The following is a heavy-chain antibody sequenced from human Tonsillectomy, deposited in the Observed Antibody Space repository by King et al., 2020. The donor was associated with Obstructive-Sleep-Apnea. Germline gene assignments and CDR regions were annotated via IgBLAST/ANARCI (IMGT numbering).Heavy chain of an antibody. J-gene: IGHJ4*02. CDR3: AKDWGDDSNYLG. Sequence: VQLVESGGGLVQPGGSLRLSCAASGFTFNNYAMSWVRQAPGKGLEWVSGISGSGGTTYSADPVKGRFTISRDNSKNMLYLQMNSLRAEDTAVYYCAKDWGDDSNYLGWGQGILVTVSS. CDR2: ISGSGGTT. D-gene: IGHD4-11*01. V-gene: IGHV3-23*04. CDR1: GFTFNNYA.